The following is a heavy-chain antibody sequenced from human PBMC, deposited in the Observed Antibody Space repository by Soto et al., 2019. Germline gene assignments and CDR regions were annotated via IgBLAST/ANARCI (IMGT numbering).Heavy chain of an antibody. Sequence: SETLSLTCTVSGGSISSSSYYWGWIRQPPGKGLEWIGNIFYSGGTNYNPSLKSRVTISVDTSKNQFSLKLSSVTAADTAVYYCASLGYCSGGSCLDAFDIWGQGTMVTVSS. CDR3: ASLGYCSGGSCLDAFDI. CDR2: IFYSGGT. D-gene: IGHD2-15*01. V-gene: IGHV4-39*07. J-gene: IGHJ3*02. CDR1: GGSISSSSYY.